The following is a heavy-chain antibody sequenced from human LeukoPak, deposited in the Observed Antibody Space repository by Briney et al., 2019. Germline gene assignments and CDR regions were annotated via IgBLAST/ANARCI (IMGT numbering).Heavy chain of an antibody. CDR1: GGSISSGDYY. J-gene: IGHJ4*02. Sequence: PSQTLSLTCTVSGGSISSGDYYWSWIRHPPGKGLEWIGYIYYSGSTYYNPSLKSRVTISVDTSKNQFSLKLSSVTAADTAVYYCARVADYYGSGSYYNLPIYFDYWGQGTLVTVSS. CDR3: ARVADYYGSGSYYNLPIYFDY. CDR2: IYYSGST. D-gene: IGHD3-10*01. V-gene: IGHV4-30-4*01.